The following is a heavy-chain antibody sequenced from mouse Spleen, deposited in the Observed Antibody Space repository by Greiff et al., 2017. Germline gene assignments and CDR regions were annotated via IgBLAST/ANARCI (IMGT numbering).Heavy chain of an antibody. V-gene: IGHV1-26*01. Sequence: EVQLQQSGPELVKPGASVKISCKASGYTFTDYYMNWVKQSHGKSLEWIGDINPNNGGTSYNQKFKGKATLTVDKSSSTAYMELRSLTSEDSAVYYCARWIGSYTYYAMDYWGQGTSVTVSS. CDR3: ARWIGSYTYYAMDY. CDR1: GYTFTDYY. CDR2: INPNNGGT. J-gene: IGHJ4*01. D-gene: IGHD1-1*02.